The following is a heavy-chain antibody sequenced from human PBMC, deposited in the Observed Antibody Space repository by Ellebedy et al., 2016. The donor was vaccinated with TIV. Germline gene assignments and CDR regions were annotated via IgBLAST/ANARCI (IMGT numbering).Heavy chain of an antibody. J-gene: IGHJ4*02. D-gene: IGHD1-26*01. CDR3: ARDEGGAEWELLFDY. Sequence: SCKASGGTLSTYTINWVRQAPGKGLEWVAVISYDGSNKYYADSVKGRFTISRDNSKNTLYLQMNSLRAEDTAVYYCARDEGGAEWELLFDYWGQGTLVTVSS. CDR2: ISYDGSNK. CDR1: GGTLSTYT. V-gene: IGHV3-30*01.